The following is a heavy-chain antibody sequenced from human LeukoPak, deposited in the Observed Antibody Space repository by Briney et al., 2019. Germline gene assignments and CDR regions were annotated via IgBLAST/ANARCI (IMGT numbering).Heavy chain of an antibody. Sequence: GGSLRLSCAASGFTFSTFAMSWVRQDPGRGLEWVSSITGAGSTTYYPESVKGRFTISRDNSQNTLYLQMNSLRVEDTAVYFCVRDRNYFEALQRSYWGQGTLVTVSS. D-gene: IGHD1-7*01. J-gene: IGHJ4*02. CDR2: ITGAGSTT. V-gene: IGHV3-23*01. CDR3: VRDRNYFEALQRSY. CDR1: GFTFSTFA.